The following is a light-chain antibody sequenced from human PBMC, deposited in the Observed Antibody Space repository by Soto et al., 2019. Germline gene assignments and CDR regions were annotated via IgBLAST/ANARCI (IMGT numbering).Light chain of an antibody. CDR3: QQYNNYPPIT. J-gene: IGKJ5*01. CDR1: QSISTY. V-gene: IGKV3D-15*01. Sequence: EIVMTQSPATLSVSPGDRATLSCRASQSISTYLAWCQQKPGQAPRLLIYGASTRATGIPARFSGSGSGTEFTLTISSLQSEDFAVYYCQQYNNYPPITFGQGTRLEIK. CDR2: GAS.